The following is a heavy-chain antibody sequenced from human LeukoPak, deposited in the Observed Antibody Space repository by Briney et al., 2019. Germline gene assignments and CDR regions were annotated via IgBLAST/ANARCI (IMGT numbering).Heavy chain of an antibody. CDR2: IYPNSGDT. D-gene: IGHD3-9*01. CDR1: GYTFTGYY. Sequence: GASVKVSCKASGYTFTGYYMHWVRQAPGQGLEWMGWIYPNSGDTNFAQKFQVRVTKTRDTSISTAYMELSRLRSDDTAVYYCARGDHYDVLTGFQTPSHLSDYWGQGTLVTVSS. J-gene: IGHJ4*02. CDR3: ARGDHYDVLTGFQTPSHLSDY. V-gene: IGHV1-2*02.